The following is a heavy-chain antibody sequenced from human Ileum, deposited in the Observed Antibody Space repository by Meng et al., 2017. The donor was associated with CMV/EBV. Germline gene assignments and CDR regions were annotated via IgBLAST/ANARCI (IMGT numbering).Heavy chain of an antibody. CDR2: ISTSGSAI. CDR3: ERPLPYYGMDV. CDR1: GFTFTTYE. Sequence: GGSLRLSCATFGFTFTTYEIIWVRQAPGKGLGWVPYISTSGSAIHYVDSVMGRFTISRNNAKSTPYLQMNSLRAEDTAIYYCERPLPYYGMDVWGQGTTVTVSS. V-gene: IGHV3-48*03. J-gene: IGHJ6*02.